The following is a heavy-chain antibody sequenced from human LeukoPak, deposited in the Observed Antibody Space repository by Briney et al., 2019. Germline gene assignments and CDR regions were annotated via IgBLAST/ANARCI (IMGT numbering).Heavy chain of an antibody. CDR2: INHSGST. CDR3: ARAFVAVAGAYYYYYYGMDV. CDR1: GGSFSGYY. D-gene: IGHD6-19*01. Sequence: PSETLSLTCAVYGGSFSGYYWSWIRQPPGKGLEWIGEINHSGSTNYNPSLNSRVTISVDTSKNQFSLKLSSVTAADTAVYYCARAFVAVAGAYYYYYYGMDVWGQGTTVTVSS. J-gene: IGHJ6*02. V-gene: IGHV4-34*01.